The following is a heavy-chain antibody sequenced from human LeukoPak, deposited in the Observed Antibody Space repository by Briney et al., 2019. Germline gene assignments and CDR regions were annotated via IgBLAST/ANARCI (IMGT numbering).Heavy chain of an antibody. CDR1: GFIFSAYW. CDR3: ARLGFGEFFLDS. J-gene: IGHJ4*02. CDR2: IKKDGSEK. Sequence: PGGSLRLSCAASGFIFSAYWMNWVRQSPGRGLEWVASIKKDGSEKYYVDSVMGRFTISRDNAKNSLYLQMNSLRAEDTAVYYCARLGFGEFFLDSWGQGTLVTVSS. D-gene: IGHD3-10*01. V-gene: IGHV3-7*01.